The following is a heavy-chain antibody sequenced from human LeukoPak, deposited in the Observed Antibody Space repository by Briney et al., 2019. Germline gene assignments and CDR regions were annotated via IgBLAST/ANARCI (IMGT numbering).Heavy chain of an antibody. CDR2: IYSGGNT. Sequence: PGGSLRLSCADSGFTVSSNSMSWVRQAPGKGLEWVSIIYSGGNTFHADSVKAGFSISRDESRDTVYLQMNSLRAEDTAVYYCARGSEYFQHWGQGTLVTVSS. J-gene: IGHJ1*01. CDR1: GFTVSSNS. V-gene: IGHV3-66*01. CDR3: ARGSEYFQH.